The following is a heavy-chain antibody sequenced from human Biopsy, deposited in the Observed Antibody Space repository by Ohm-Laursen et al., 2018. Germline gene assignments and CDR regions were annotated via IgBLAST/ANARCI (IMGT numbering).Heavy chain of an antibody. V-gene: IGHV4-59*08. J-gene: IGHJ4*02. Sequence: SQTLSLTCIVSGGPLNSYYWSWIRQPPGKGLEWIGYIYYSGIAANYNPSLKGRVTISVDTSKHQFSLTLTSVTAADTAVYYCVRLNRRGNIIFFDYWGRGTLVTVSS. CDR2: IYYSGIA. D-gene: IGHD3/OR15-3a*01. CDR1: GGPLNSYY. CDR3: VRLNRRGNIIFFDY.